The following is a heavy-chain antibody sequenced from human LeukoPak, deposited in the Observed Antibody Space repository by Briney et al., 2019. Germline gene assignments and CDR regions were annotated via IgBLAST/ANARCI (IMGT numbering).Heavy chain of an antibody. V-gene: IGHV3-33*01. D-gene: IGHD6-13*01. CDR2: IWNDGSNK. Sequence: GRSLRLSCAASGFIFSSYAMHWVRQAPGTGLEWVAVIWNDGSNKYYADSVKGRFTTSKDNSMNTLYLQMNSLSPEDTAIYYCARGFAATGNPTCFDPWGQGTPVTVSS. J-gene: IGHJ5*02. CDR1: GFIFSSYA. CDR3: ARGFAATGNPTCFDP.